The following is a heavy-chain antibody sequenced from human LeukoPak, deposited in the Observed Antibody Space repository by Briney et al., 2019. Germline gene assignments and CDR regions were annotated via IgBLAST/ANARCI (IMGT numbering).Heavy chain of an antibody. Sequence: ASVKVSCKASGYTFTSYGISWVRQAPGQGLEWMGWTSAYNGNTNYAQKLQGRVTMTTDTSTSTAYMELRSLRSDDTAVYYCARVAGLRYFDWPNYWGQGTLVTVSS. J-gene: IGHJ4*02. CDR1: GYTFTSYG. D-gene: IGHD3-9*01. CDR3: ARVAGLRYFDWPNY. V-gene: IGHV1-18*01. CDR2: TSAYNGNT.